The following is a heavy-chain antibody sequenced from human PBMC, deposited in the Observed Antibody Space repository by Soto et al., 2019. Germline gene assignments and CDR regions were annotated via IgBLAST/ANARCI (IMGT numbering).Heavy chain of an antibody. CDR1: GFTFSSYS. Sequence: GGSLRLSCAASGFTFSSYSMNWVRQAPGKGLEWVSSIISSSSYIYYEDSVKGRFTISRDNAKNSLYLQMNSLRAEDTAVYYCARYYYGMDVWGQGTTVTVSS. V-gene: IGHV3-21*01. CDR2: IISSSSYI. CDR3: ARYYYGMDV. J-gene: IGHJ6*02.